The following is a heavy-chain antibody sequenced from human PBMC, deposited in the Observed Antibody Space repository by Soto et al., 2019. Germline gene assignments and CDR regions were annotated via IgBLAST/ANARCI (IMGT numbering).Heavy chain of an antibody. J-gene: IGHJ4*02. Sequence: ASVKVSCKASGYTFTSYAMHWVRQAPGQRLEWMGWINAGNGNTKYSQKFQGRVTITRDTSASTAYMELSSLRSEDTAVYYCARFTPPVSSSPSGYYFDYWGQGTLVTVSS. CDR2: INAGNGNT. CDR1: GYTFTSYA. V-gene: IGHV1-3*01. CDR3: ARFTPPVSSSPSGYYFDY. D-gene: IGHD6-13*01.